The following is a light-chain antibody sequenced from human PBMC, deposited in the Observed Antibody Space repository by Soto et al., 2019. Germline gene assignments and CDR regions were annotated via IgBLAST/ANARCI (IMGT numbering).Light chain of an antibody. CDR2: SSN. CDR3: AAWDDDLHVWL. J-gene: IGLJ2*01. Sequence: VLTQPPSVSATPGQGVTLSCSGGDSNIGSTAVNWYQQLPGTAPKLLIYSSNQRPSGVPDRISGSKSGTSASLAISGLQSEDEADYYCAAWDDDLHVWLFGGGTQLTVL. V-gene: IGLV1-44*01. CDR1: DSNIGSTA.